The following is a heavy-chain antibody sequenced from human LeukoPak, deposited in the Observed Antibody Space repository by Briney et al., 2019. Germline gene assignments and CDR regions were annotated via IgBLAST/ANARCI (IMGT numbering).Heavy chain of an antibody. CDR3: ARDLEDDSCGYYIPGYYYYYKDV. Sequence: PSVKLSCKASGYTFTGYYMHWVRHAPGQGGEWMGWINLNSGGTNYAQKFQGRVNMTTDTSISTAYMELSRLRSDDTAVYYCARDLEDDSCGYYIPGYYYYYKDVWGKGTTVTVSS. CDR2: INLNSGGT. CDR1: GYTFTGYY. J-gene: IGHJ6*03. D-gene: IGHD3-22*01. V-gene: IGHV1-2*02.